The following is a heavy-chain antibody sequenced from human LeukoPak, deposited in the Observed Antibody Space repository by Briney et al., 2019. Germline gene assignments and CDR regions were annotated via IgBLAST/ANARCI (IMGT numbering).Heavy chain of an antibody. D-gene: IGHD3-3*01. CDR2: ISWNSGSI. CDR1: GFTFDDYA. J-gene: IGHJ3*02. CDR3: AKSRTRHDAFDI. V-gene: IGHV3-9*01. Sequence: GGSLRLSCAASGFTFDDYAMHWVRQAPGKGLEWVSGISWNSGSIGYADSVKGRFTISRDNAKNSLYLQMNSLRAEDTALYYCAKSRTRHDAFDIWGEGIMGTVSS.